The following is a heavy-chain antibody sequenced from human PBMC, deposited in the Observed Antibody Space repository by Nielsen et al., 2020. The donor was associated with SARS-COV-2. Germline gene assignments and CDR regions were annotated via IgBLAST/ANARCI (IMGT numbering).Heavy chain of an antibody. D-gene: IGHD3-22*01. CDR1: GFTFDDYA. J-gene: IGHJ6*02. CDR2: ISWNSGSI. V-gene: IGHV3-9*01. Sequence: GGSLRLSCAASGFTFDDYAMHWVRQAPGKGLEWVSGISWNSGSIGYADSVKGRFTISRDNAKNSLYLQMNSLRAEDTALYYCAKDYGYYDQHGMDVWGQGTTVTVSS. CDR3: AKDYGYYDQHGMDV.